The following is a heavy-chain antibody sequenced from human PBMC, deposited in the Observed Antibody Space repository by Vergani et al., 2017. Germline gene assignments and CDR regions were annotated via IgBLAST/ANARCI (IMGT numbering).Heavy chain of an antibody. J-gene: IGHJ6*02. CDR2: IGTAGDP. V-gene: IGHV3-13*05. Sequence: EVQLVESGGGLVQPGGSLRLSCAASGFTFSSYDMHWVRQATGKGLEWVSAIGTAGDPYYPGSVKGRFTISRENAKNSLYLQMNSLRAGDTAVYYCARAIVVVPAAIGVGYYYYYGMDVWGQGTTVTVSS. CDR3: ARAIVVVPAAIGVGYYYYYGMDV. CDR1: GFTFSSYD. D-gene: IGHD2-2*01.